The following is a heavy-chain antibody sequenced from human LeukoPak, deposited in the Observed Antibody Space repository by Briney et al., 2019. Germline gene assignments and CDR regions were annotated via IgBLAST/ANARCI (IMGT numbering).Heavy chain of an antibody. V-gene: IGHV4-59*01. D-gene: IGHD3-16*01. CDR1: GGSISSYY. Sequence: SETLSLTCTVSGGSISSYYWSWIRQPPGKGPEWIGYIYYSGSTNYNPSLKSRVTISVDTSKNQFSLKLSSVTAADTAVYFCAKTVPFESNAWRQTFDFWGQGTLVTVSS. J-gene: IGHJ4*02. CDR3: AKTVPFESNAWRQTFDF. CDR2: IYYSGST.